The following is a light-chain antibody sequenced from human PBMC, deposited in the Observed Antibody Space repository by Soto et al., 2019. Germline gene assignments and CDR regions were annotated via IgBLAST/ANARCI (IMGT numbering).Light chain of an antibody. J-gene: IGKJ5*01. Sequence: DIVMTPSPDSLAVSLGERATINCKSSQSVLYTPNNKNYLTWYQQTPGQPPKMLIYWASTRQYGDPDRFGGSVSGTDFTLSISNLQAEDGAVYYCQQYFDTPTFGQGTRLVIK. V-gene: IGKV4-1*01. CDR1: QSVLYTPNNKNY. CDR3: QQYFDTPT. CDR2: WAS.